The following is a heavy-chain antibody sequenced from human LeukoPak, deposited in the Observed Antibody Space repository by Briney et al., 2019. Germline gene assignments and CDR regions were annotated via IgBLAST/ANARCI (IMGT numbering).Heavy chain of an antibody. V-gene: IGHV4-59*12. CDR3: AREECSGGSCYSGAHYYGMDV. D-gene: IGHD2-15*01. J-gene: IGHJ6*02. CDR1: GGSISSYY. Sequence: SETLSLTCTVSGGSISSYYWSWIRQPPGKGLEWIGYIYYSGSTNYNPSLKSRVTISVDTSKNQFSLKLSSVTAADTAVYYCAREECSGGSCYSGAHYYGMDVWGQGTTVTVSS. CDR2: IYYSGST.